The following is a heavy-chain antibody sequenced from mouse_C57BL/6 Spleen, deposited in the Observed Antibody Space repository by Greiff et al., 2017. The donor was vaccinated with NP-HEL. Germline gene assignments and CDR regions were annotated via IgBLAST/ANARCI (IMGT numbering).Heavy chain of an antibody. CDR3: AISGSTCGSSYYFDY. D-gene: IGHD1-1*01. J-gene: IGHJ2*01. CDR1: GYTFTSYW. V-gene: IGHV1-74*01. CDR2: IHPSDSDT. Sequence: QVQLQQPGAELVKPGASVKVSCKASGYTFTSYWMHWVKQRPGQGLEWIGRIHPSDSDTNYNQKFKGKATLTVDKSSSTAYMQLSSLTSEDSAVYYCAISGSTCGSSYYFDYWGQGTTLTVSS.